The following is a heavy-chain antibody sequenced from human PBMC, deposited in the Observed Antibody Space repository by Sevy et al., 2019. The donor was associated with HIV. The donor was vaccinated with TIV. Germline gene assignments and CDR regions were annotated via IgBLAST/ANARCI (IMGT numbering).Heavy chain of an antibody. J-gene: IGHJ6*02. CDR1: GYIFTDYY. V-gene: IGHV1-2*02. CDR3: ARLTTQPTSDLYGMDV. D-gene: IGHD4-4*01. Sequence: ASVKVSCKASGYIFTDYYIHWVRQAPGQGLEWMAWINSDSGVTNYAQRFQGEVTVTRDTSLSTAYPELSRLKSNDTAIYYCARLTTQPTSDLYGMDVWGQGTRVTVSS. CDR2: INSDSGVT.